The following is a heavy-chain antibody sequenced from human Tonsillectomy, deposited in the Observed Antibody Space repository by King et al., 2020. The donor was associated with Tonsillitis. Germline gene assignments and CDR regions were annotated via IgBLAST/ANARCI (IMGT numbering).Heavy chain of an antibody. J-gene: IGHJ6*03. CDR3: ARESYCSGGSCATGGDYYYDMDV. V-gene: IGHV4-34*01. Sequence: VQLQQRGAGLLKPSETLSLTCAVYGGSFSGYYWSWIRQPPGKGLEWIVEINHSGSTNYNPSLKSRVTISVDTSKNQFSLKLGSVTAADTAVYYCARESYCSGGSCATGGDYYYDMDVWGKGTTVTVSS. CDR2: INHSGST. D-gene: IGHD2-15*01. CDR1: GGSFSGYY.